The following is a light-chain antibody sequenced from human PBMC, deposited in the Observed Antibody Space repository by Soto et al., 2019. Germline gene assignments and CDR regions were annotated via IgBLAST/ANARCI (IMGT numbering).Light chain of an antibody. CDR2: DVD. CDR1: SSDVGDYNY. V-gene: IGLV2-11*01. Sequence: QPVLTQPRSVSGSPGQSVTISCTGTSSDVGDYNYVSWYQHHPGKAPKLMIYDVDKRPSGVPDRFSGSKSGNTASLTISGLQAEDESDYYCCSYAGSFYVFGTGTQLTVL. CDR3: CSYAGSFYV. J-gene: IGLJ1*01.